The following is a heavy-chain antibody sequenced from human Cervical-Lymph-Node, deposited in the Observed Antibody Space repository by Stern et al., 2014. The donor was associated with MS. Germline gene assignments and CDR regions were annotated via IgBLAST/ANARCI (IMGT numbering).Heavy chain of an antibody. D-gene: IGHD6-19*01. V-gene: IGHV1-18*01. CDR1: GYTFSTYG. CDR3: ARDPHIAVAGTGGGFDP. J-gene: IGHJ5*02. CDR2: ISGYNDNT. Sequence: QVQLVQSGTEVKKPGASVKVSCKSSGYTFSTYGISWVRQAPGQGLEWMGWISGYNDNTNYVEKFQGRVTMTKDTSTSTAYMELRSLTSDDTAVYYCARDPHIAVAGTGGGFDPWGQGTLVTVSS.